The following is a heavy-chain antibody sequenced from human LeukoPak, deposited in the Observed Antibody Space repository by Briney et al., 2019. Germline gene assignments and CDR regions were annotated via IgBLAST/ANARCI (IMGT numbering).Heavy chain of an antibody. CDR1: GFTFSSYW. Sequence: PGGSLRLSCAASGFTFSSYWMSWVRQAPGKGLEWVANIKQDGSEKYYVDSVKGRFTISRDNAKNSLYLQMNSLRAEDTAVYYCARDTKKNTAMAPFDYWGQGTLVTVSS. CDR2: IKQDGSEK. CDR3: ARDTKKNTAMAPFDY. J-gene: IGHJ4*02. D-gene: IGHD5-18*01. V-gene: IGHV3-7*01.